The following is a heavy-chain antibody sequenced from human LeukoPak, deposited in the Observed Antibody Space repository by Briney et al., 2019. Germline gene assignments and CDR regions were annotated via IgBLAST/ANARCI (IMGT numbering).Heavy chain of an antibody. CDR3: ARLNSGNLRGILY. CDR1: GYTFTGYY. J-gene: IGHJ4*02. D-gene: IGHD3-10*01. Sequence: ASVKVSCKASGYTFTGYYMHWVRQAPGQGLEWMGWINPNSGGTNYAQKFQGRVTMTSDTSTSTAYLELNGLRSDDTAVYFCARLNSGNLRGILYWGQGSLVTVSS. CDR2: INPNSGGT. V-gene: IGHV1-2*02.